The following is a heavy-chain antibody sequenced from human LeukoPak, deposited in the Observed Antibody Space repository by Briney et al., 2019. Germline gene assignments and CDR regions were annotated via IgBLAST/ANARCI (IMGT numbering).Heavy chain of an antibody. CDR2: INPNSGRT. CDR1: GYTFTGYY. V-gene: IGHV1-2*02. CDR3: ARDLSSIPYSYYNCFDP. J-gene: IGHJ5*02. Sequence: GASVKVSSKASGYTFTGYYMHWGRPAPGQGREWMGWINPNSGRTNYAQKFQGRVTMTRDTSISTADMELSRLGSDDTAVYYCARDLSSIPYSYYNCFDPWGQGTLVTVST. D-gene: IGHD3-16*02.